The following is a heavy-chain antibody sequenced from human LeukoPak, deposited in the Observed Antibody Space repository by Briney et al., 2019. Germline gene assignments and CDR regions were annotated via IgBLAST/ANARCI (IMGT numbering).Heavy chain of an antibody. Sequence: ASVKVSCKASGYTFTSYGISWVRQAPGQGLEWMGWISAYNGNTNYAQKLQGRVTMTTDTSTSTAYLELRSLGSDDTAVYYCARDIRVVVPAAVDYWGQGTLVTVSS. CDR2: ISAYNGNT. CDR3: ARDIRVVVPAAVDY. V-gene: IGHV1-18*01. D-gene: IGHD2-2*01. CDR1: GYTFTSYG. J-gene: IGHJ4*02.